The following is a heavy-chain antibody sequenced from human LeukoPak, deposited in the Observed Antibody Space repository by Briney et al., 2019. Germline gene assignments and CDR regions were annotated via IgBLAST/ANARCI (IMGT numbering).Heavy chain of an antibody. CDR2: INPSGGST. D-gene: IGHD2-21*01. J-gene: IGHJ3*02. CDR3: AREGVVRDDAFDI. CDR1: GYTFTSYY. V-gene: IGHV1-46*01. Sequence: AASVKVSCTASGYTFTSYYMHWVRQAPGQGLEWMGIINPSGGSTSYAQKFQGRVTMTRDTSTSTVYMELSSLRSEDTAVYYCAREGVVRDDAFDIWGQGTMVTVSS.